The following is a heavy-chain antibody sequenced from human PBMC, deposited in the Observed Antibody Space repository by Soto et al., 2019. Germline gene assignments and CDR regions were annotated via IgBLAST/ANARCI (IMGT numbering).Heavy chain of an antibody. Sequence: QVPLQESGPGLVKPSGTLSLTCAVSSGSISSSNWWSWVRQPPGKGLEWIGEIYHSGSTNYNPSLKSLVTISVDKSTNQFSLKLSSVTAADTAVYYCAGGITVAGPSRDGFDIWGQGTMVTVSS. CDR1: SGSISSSNW. CDR3: AGGITVAGPSRDGFDI. D-gene: IGHD6-19*01. CDR2: IYHSGST. J-gene: IGHJ3*02. V-gene: IGHV4-4*02.